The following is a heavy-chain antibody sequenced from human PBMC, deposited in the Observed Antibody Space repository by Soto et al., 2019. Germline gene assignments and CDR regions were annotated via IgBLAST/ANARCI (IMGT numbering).Heavy chain of an antibody. CDR2: ISAYNGNT. CDR3: AREDYYDSSGYCLDY. D-gene: IGHD3-22*01. V-gene: IGHV1-18*01. CDR1: GYTFTSYG. J-gene: IGHJ4*02. Sequence: QVQLVQSGAEVKKPGASVKVSCKASGYTFTSYGISWVRQAHGQGLEWMGWISAYNGNTNYAQKLQGRVTMTTDTSTSTAYMELRSLRSDDTAVYYCAREDYYDSSGYCLDYWGQGTLVTVSS.